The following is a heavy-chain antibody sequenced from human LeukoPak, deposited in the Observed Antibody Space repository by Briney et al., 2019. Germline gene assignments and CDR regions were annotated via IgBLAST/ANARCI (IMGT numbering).Heavy chain of an antibody. CDR1: GGSFSGYY. CDR3: ARGISDFQH. V-gene: IGHV4-59*01. D-gene: IGHD6-19*01. Sequence: SETLSLTCAVYGGSFSGYYWSWIRQPPGKGLEWIGYIYYSGSTNYNPSLKSRVTISVDTSKNQFSLKLSSVTTADTAVYYCARGISDFQHWGQGTLVTVSS. J-gene: IGHJ1*01. CDR2: IYYSGST.